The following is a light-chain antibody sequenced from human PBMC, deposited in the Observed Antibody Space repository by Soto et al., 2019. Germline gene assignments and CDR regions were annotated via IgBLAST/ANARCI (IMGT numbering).Light chain of an antibody. V-gene: IGKV1-5*01. J-gene: IGKJ1*01. CDR2: DAS. Sequence: IERTHSXSTLSAXXXXXXTXXFRASQSISSWLAWYQQKPGKAPKLLIYDASSLESGVPSRFSGSGSGTEFTLTISSLQPDDFATYYCQQYNSYWTFGQGTKVDIK. CDR1: QSISSW. CDR3: QQYNSYWT.